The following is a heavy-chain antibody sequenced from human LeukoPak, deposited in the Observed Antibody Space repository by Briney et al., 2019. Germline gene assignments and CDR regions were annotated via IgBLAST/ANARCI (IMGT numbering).Heavy chain of an antibody. D-gene: IGHD5-12*01. Sequence: PGGSLRLSCAATGFTFSNYAMSWVRQAPGKGLEWVSAVSGSGGSTYYADSVKGRFTISRDNAKNTLYLQMNSLRAEDTALYYCTRGYVGIDYWGQGTLVTVSS. V-gene: IGHV3-23*01. CDR2: VSGSGGST. CDR3: TRGYVGIDY. J-gene: IGHJ4*02. CDR1: GFTFSNYA.